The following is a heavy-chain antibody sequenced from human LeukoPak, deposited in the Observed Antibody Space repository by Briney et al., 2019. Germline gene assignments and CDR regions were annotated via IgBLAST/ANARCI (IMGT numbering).Heavy chain of an antibody. J-gene: IGHJ4*02. CDR1: GFTLSSYN. CDR2: ISSSSTTI. CDR3: ARGYGSGSYYNPTPFDY. V-gene: IGHV3-48*04. D-gene: IGHD3-10*01. Sequence: GGSLRLSCAASGFTLSSYNMNWVRQAPGKGLEWVSYISSSSTTIYYADSVKGRFTISRDNAKNSLYLQMNSLRAEDTAVYYCARGYGSGSYYNPTPFDYWGQGTLVTVSS.